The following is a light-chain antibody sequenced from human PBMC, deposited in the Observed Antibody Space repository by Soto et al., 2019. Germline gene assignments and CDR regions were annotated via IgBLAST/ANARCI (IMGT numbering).Light chain of an antibody. CDR3: QCWDTRRSGSV. CDR1: TSNIGAGYD. J-gene: IGLJ2*01. V-gene: IGLV1-40*01. Sequence: QSVLTQPPSVSGAPGQRVTISCTGSTSNIGAGYDVHWYQQLPGTAPKLLIYGSTNRPSGVPDRFSGSKSGTSGSLAITGIRTEDEADYYCQCWDTRRSGSVFVGGTKLTVL. CDR2: GST.